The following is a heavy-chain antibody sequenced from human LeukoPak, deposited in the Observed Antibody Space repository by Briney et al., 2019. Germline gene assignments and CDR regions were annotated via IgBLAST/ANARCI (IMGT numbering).Heavy chain of an antibody. J-gene: IGHJ4*02. CDR2: IRYDGSNK. Sequence: SGGSLRLSCAASGFTFSSYGMHWVRQAPGKGLEWVAFIRYDGSNKYYADSVKGRFTISRDNSKNTLYLQMNSLGAEDTAVYYCARIPGTYFGYWGQGTLVTVSS. V-gene: IGHV3-30*02. CDR1: GFTFSSYG. D-gene: IGHD6-13*01. CDR3: ARIPGTYFGY.